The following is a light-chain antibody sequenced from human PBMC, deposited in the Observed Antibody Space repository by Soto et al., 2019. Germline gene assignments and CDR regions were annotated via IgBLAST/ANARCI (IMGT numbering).Light chain of an antibody. J-gene: IGKJ2*01. Sequence: DIQMTQSPSTLSASVRDRVTITCRASQSISNSLAWYQQRPGKAPKLLIYKASSLETGVPSRVSGSGSGTEFTLTISSLQPDDFATYYCQQYNSDWNTFGQGTKLEIK. V-gene: IGKV1-5*03. CDR1: QSISNS. CDR3: QQYNSDWNT. CDR2: KAS.